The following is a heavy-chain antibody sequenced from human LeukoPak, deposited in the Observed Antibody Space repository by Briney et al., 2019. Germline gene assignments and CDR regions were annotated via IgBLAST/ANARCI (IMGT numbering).Heavy chain of an antibody. CDR2: INAGNGNT. D-gene: IGHD3-10*01. V-gene: IGHV1-3*01. CDR1: GYTFTSYA. CDR3: NLRGVITDGDAFDI. J-gene: IGHJ3*02. Sequence: ASVKVSCKASGYTFTSYAMHWVRQAPGQRLEWMGWINAGNGNTKYSQKFQGRVTITRDTSASTAYMELSSLRSEDTAVYYCNLRGVITDGDAFDIWGQGTMVTVSS.